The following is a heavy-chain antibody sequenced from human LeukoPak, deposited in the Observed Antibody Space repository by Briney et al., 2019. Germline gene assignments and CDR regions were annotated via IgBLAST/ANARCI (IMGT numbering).Heavy chain of an antibody. CDR3: VRDTAWVGEANGMGV. CDR2: ISAYNGNT. D-gene: IGHD3-10*01. Sequence: ASVKVSCKASGYTFTTYGISWVRQAPGQGLEWMGWISAYNGNTNYVQKLQGRVTMTTDTSTSTAYMELRSLRSDDTAVYYCVRDTAWVGEANGMGVLGQGTKVPVFS. V-gene: IGHV1-18*01. J-gene: IGHJ6*02. CDR1: GYTFTTYG.